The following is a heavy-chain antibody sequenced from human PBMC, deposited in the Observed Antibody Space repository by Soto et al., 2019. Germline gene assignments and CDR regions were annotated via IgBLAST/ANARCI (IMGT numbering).Heavy chain of an antibody. V-gene: IGHV3-11*03. Sequence: GGSLRLSCVASGFTFSDYYMSWIRQAPGKGLEWLSYISSSSGYTNYADSVEGRFTISRDNAKNSLFLQMNSLRSEDTAVYYCASYDWDSRGVLENWGQGTLVTSPQ. J-gene: IGHJ4*02. CDR1: GFTFSDYY. D-gene: IGHD3-9*01. CDR2: ISSSSGYT. CDR3: ASYDWDSRGVLEN.